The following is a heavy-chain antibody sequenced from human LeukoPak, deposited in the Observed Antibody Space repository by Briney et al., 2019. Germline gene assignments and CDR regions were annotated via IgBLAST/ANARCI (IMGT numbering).Heavy chain of an antibody. V-gene: IGHV3-49*04. Sequence: GGSLRLSCTASGFTFDDYAMSWVRQAPGKGLEWVGFIRSKAYGGTTEYAASVKGRFTISRDDSKSIAYLQMNSLKTEDTAVYYCTGIDAFDIWGQGTMVTVSS. J-gene: IGHJ3*02. CDR2: IRSKAYGGTT. CDR1: GFTFDDYA. CDR3: TGIDAFDI.